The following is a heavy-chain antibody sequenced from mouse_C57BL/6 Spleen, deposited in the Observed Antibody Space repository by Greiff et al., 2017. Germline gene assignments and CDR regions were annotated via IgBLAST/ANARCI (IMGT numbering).Heavy chain of an antibody. Sequence: QVQLQQSGAELVRPGSSVKLSCKASGYTFTSYWMAWVKQRPGQGLEWIGNIYPSDSETHYNQKFKDKATLTVDKSSSTAYMQLSSLTSEDSAVYYCARQDYDVNYAMDYWGQGTSVTVSS. D-gene: IGHD2-4*01. CDR3: ARQDYDVNYAMDY. J-gene: IGHJ4*01. CDR1: GYTFTSYW. V-gene: IGHV1-61*01. CDR2: IYPSDSET.